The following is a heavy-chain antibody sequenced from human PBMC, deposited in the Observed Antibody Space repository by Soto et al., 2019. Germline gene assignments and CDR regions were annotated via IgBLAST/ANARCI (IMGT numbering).Heavy chain of an antibody. CDR3: ARDNALYYECWSGYSASYYFDY. D-gene: IGHD3-3*01. CDR2: INAGNGNT. CDR1: GYTFTSYA. J-gene: IGHJ4*02. V-gene: IGHV1-3*01. Sequence: ASVKVSCKASGYTFTSYAMHWVRQAPGQRREWMGWINAGNGNTKYSQKFQGRVTITRDTSASTAYMELSSLRSEDTAVYYCARDNALYYECWSGYSASYYFDYWGQGTLVTVSS.